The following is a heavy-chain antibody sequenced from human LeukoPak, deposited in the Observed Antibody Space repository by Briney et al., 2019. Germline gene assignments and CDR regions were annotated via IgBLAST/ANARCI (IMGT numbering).Heavy chain of an antibody. CDR1: GFTFSSYA. V-gene: IGHV3-30*04. CDR2: ISYDGSNK. J-gene: IGHJ4*02. CDR3: ARDGTMYSSGWTGSYFDY. Sequence: GRSLRLSCAASGFTFSSYAMHWARQAPGKGLEWVAVISYDGSNKYYADSVKGRFTISRDNSKNTLYLQMNSLRAEDTAVYYCARDGTMYSSGWTGSYFDYWGQGTLVTVSS. D-gene: IGHD6-19*01.